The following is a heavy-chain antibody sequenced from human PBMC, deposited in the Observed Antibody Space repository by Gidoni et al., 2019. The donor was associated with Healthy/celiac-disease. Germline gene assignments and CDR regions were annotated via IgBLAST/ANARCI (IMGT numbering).Heavy chain of an antibody. J-gene: IGHJ4*02. CDR2: IKQDGSEK. Sequence: EVQLVESGGGLVTPGGSLRLSCAASGFTFSSYWMSWVRQAPVKGLEWVANIKQDGSEKYYVESVKGLFTISRDNAKNSRYLKMNSLRAEDTAVYYCARGGLYGDDFDYWGQGTLVTVSS. D-gene: IGHD4-17*01. V-gene: IGHV3-7*01. CDR1: GFTFSSYW. CDR3: ARGGLYGDDFDY.